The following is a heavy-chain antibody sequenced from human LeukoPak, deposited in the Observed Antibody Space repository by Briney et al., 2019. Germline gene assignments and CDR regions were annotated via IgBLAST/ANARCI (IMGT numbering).Heavy chain of an antibody. CDR2: ISTYNGNT. J-gene: IGHJ4*02. Sequence: ASVKVSCKASGYTFNSYDISWVRQAPGQGLEWMAWISTYNGNTNYALKVQGRATMTTDTSTSTAYMEVRSLRSDDTAVYYCARVLRYDFWSAYYFDYWGQGTLVTVSS. V-gene: IGHV1-18*01. D-gene: IGHD3-3*01. CDR3: ARVLRYDFWSAYYFDY. CDR1: GYTFNSYD.